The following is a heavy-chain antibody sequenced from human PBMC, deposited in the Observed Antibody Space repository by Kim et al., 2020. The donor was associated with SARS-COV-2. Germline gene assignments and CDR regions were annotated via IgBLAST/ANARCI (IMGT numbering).Heavy chain of an antibody. V-gene: IGHV1-3*01. CDR2: INAGNGNT. D-gene: IGHD2-21*02. CDR3: ARDPHKGCGGDCYPFDY. Sequence: ASVKVSCKASGYTFTSYAMHWVRQAPGQRLEWMGWINAGNGNTKYSQKFQGRVTTASDTAASTVYMELGVVRSEDTAVYYCARDPHKGCGGDCYPFDYWG. J-gene: IGHJ4*01. CDR1: GYTFTSYA.